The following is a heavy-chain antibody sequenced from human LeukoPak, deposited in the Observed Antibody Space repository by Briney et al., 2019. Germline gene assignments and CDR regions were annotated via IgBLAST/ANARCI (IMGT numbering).Heavy chain of an antibody. CDR2: ISSSSSTI. D-gene: IGHD6-19*01. Sequence: GGSLRLSCAASGFTFSSYSMNWVRQAPGKGLEWVSYISSSSSTIYYADSVKGRFTISRDNAKNSLYLQMNSLRAEDTAVYYCARDGIAVAAKRASYYYYYMDVWGKGTTVTVSS. CDR3: ARDGIAVAAKRASYYYYYMDV. J-gene: IGHJ6*03. CDR1: GFTFSSYS. V-gene: IGHV3-48*01.